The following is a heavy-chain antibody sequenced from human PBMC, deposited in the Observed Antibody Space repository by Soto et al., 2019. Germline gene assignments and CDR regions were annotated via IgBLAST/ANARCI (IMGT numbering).Heavy chain of an antibody. J-gene: IGHJ4*02. Sequence: ETLALTCTVSGDSVTGHYWSWIRQPPGKGLEWIGYIYYNGNINYNPSLRSRVTISVDTSRSQFSLKLSSVTAADTAVYYCSTHRYNLAWEHFDSRCPGSLGTLSS. CDR3: STHRYNLAWEHFDS. CDR2: IYYNGNI. CDR1: GDSVTGHY. V-gene: IGHV4-59*02. D-gene: IGHD1-26*01.